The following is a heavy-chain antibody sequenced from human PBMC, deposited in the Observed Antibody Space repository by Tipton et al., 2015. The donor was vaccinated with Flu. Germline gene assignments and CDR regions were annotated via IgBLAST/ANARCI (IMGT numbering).Heavy chain of an antibody. CDR2: ISSSSSYI. CDR3: ARSPRGYSYGIFDY. J-gene: IGHJ4*02. Sequence: SLRLSCAASGFTFSSYSMNWVRQAPGKGLEWVSSISSSSSYIYYADSVKGRFTISRDNAKNSLYLQMNSLRAEDTAVYYCARSPRGYSYGIFDYWGQGTLVTVSS. D-gene: IGHD5-18*01. V-gene: IGHV3-21*01. CDR1: GFTFSSYS.